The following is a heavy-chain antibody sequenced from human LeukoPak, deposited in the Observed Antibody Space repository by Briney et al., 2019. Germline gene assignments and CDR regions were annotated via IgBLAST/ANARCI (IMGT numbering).Heavy chain of an antibody. Sequence: ASVKVSCKTSGYTFSGYYLNWVRQAPGQGLEWMGWINANSGETNYAQKFQGRVTMTRDTSISTAYVELSRLRSDDTAVYYCARDPVATIQTTYYYYYMDVWGKGTTVTVSS. V-gene: IGHV1-2*02. CDR3: ARDPVATIQTTYYYYYMDV. D-gene: IGHD5-12*01. CDR2: INANSGET. J-gene: IGHJ6*03. CDR1: GYTFSGYY.